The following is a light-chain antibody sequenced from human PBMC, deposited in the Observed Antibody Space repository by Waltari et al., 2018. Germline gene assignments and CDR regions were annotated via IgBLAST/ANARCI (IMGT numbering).Light chain of an antibody. Sequence: VLTQSQGTLSLSPGERATLSCRASQSITKKFFAWYRQKPGQAPRLLIFGASSRAAGIPDRFSGSGSGTDFNLTISRLEPEDSAVYYCQQYGSSVMYTFGQGTKLESK. CDR2: GAS. V-gene: IGKV3-20*01. CDR3: QQYGSSVMYT. J-gene: IGKJ2*01. CDR1: QSITKKF.